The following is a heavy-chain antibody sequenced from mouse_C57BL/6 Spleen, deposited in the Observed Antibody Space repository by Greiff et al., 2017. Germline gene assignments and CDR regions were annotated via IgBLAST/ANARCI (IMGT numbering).Heavy chain of an antibody. Sequence: VQLQQPGAELVKPGASVKMSCKASGYTFTSYWITWVKQRPGQGLEWIGDIYPGSGSTNYNEKFKSKATLTVDTSSSTAYMQLSSLTSEDSAVYYCARSTTVVARRAFDYWGQGTTLTVSS. V-gene: IGHV1-55*01. CDR1: GYTFTSYW. CDR2: IYPGSGST. CDR3: ARSTTVVARRAFDY. J-gene: IGHJ2*01. D-gene: IGHD1-1*01.